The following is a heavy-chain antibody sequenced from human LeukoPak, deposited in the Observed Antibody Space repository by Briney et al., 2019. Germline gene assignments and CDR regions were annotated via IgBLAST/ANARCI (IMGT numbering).Heavy chain of an antibody. V-gene: IGHV3-23*01. Sequence: AGSLRLSCVVSGISLSNYAMTWVRQAPGKGLEWVSYISERGGSTTYADSVKGRFTISRDTSLNTLYLQMNNLRAEDTAVYFCAKRGVVIRGLLVIGYHQEAYHYDFWGQGVLVTVSS. D-gene: IGHD3-10*01. J-gene: IGHJ4*02. CDR2: ISERGGST. CDR1: GISLSNYA. CDR3: AKRGVVIRGLLVIGYHQEAYHYDF.